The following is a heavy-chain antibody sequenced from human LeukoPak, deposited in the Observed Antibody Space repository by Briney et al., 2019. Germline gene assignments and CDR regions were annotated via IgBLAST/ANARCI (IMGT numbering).Heavy chain of an antibody. D-gene: IGHD3-10*02. Sequence: GRSLRLSCAASGFTFSNYAMPWVRQAPGKGLGRVAVMSYDGSNKYYADSVKGRFTIYRDNAKNSLYLQMNSLRAEDTAVYYCAELGITMIGGVWGQGTMVTVSS. V-gene: IGHV3-30*04. CDR3: AELGITMIGGV. CDR1: GFTFSNYA. CDR2: MSYDGSNK. J-gene: IGHJ3*01.